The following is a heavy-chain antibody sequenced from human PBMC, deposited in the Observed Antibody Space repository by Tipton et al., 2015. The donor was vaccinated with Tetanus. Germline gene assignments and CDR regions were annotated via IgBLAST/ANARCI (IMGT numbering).Heavy chain of an antibody. CDR2: VSDSGST. J-gene: IGHJ3*01. V-gene: IGHV4-61*01. CDR1: GAPVTSGRHH. CDR3: ARDSSLGSNSGAFDL. D-gene: IGHD4-23*01. Sequence: TLSLTCSVSGAPVTSGRHHWSWIRLAPGRGLEWTGFVSDSGSTNYNPSVRGRVAISLDTSKNQFSLELTSVTAADAAIYFCARDSSLGSNSGAFDLWGRGTTVTVSS.